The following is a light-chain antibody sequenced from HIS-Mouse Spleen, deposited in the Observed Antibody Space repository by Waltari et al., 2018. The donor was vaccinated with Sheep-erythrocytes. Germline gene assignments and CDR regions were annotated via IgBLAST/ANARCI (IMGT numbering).Light chain of an antibody. V-gene: IGLV2-11*01. CDR2: DVS. J-gene: IGLJ1*01. CDR3: CSYAGSYNHV. CDR1: SSDVGGYNY. Sequence: PRSVSGSPGQSVTISCTGTSSDVGGYNYVSWYQQHPGKAPKLMIYDVSERPSGVPDRFSGSKSGNTASLTISGLQAEDEADYYCCSYAGSYNHVFATGTKVTVL.